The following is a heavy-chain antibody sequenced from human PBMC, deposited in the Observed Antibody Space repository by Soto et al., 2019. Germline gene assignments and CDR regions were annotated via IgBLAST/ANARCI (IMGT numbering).Heavy chain of an antibody. CDR3: VRENMRDGDNLYYYLYYGMDV. J-gene: IGHJ6*01. V-gene: IGHV3-33*01. CDR2: TWNDGSNK. CDR1: GFIFSSYG. Sequence: PGGSLRLSCAASGFIFSSYGMHWVRQAPGKGLEGVAVTWNDGSNKYYVDSVKGRFAISRDNSKNSLYRQMGRLGAEHPGVYYCVRENMRDGDNLYYYLYYGMDVWRQGTTVTVTS.